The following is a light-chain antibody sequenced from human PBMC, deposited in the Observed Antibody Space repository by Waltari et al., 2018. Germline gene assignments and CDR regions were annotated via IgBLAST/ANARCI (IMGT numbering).Light chain of an antibody. V-gene: IGLV2-23*02. Sequence: QSALTQPAAVSGSPGQSVTISCIGASSDIGRSAIVSWYQQHPGNAPKLVISGVSKRPSGVSDGFSGSRSGGTASLTISGLQFEDEADYYCCSYAGNYVWVFGGGTRLTVL. J-gene: IGLJ3*02. CDR1: SSDIGRSAI. CDR3: CSYAGNYVWV. CDR2: GVS.